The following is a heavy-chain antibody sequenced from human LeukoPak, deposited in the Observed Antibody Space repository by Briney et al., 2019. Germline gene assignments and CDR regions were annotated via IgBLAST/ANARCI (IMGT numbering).Heavy chain of an antibody. CDR2: ISSSSSYI. D-gene: IGHD3-22*01. V-gene: IGHV3-21*01. CDR3: ARVLESGYYYDSSGYYFDY. J-gene: IGHJ4*02. Sequence: PGGSLRLSCAASGFTFSSYSMNWVRQAPGKGLEWVSSISSSSSYIYYADSVKGRFTISRDNAKNSLYLQMNSLRAEDTAVYYCARVLESGYYYDSSGYYFDYWGQGTLVTVSS. CDR1: GFTFSSYS.